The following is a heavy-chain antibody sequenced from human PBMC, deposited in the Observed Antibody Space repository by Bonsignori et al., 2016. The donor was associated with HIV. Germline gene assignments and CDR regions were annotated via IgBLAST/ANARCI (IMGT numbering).Heavy chain of an antibody. J-gene: IGHJ6*03. Sequence: ASVKVSCKASGYTFTGYYMHWVRQAPGQGLEWMGWINPNSGGTNYAQKFQGRVTMTRDTSISTAYMELSRLRSDDTAVYYCAREGYYDSSGYYYYYYMDVWGKGTTVTVSS. CDR3: AREGYYDSSGYYYYYYMDV. V-gene: IGHV1-2*02. CDR1: GYTFTGYY. CDR2: INPNSGGT. D-gene: IGHD3-22*01.